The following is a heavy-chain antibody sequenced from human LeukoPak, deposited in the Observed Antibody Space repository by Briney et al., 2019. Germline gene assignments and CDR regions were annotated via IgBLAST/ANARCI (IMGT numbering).Heavy chain of an antibody. CDR2: IYTSGST. CDR1: GGSISSYY. D-gene: IGHD3-10*01. CDR3: ARVYYHGSGSPSYYFDY. Sequence: SETLPLTCTVSGGSISSYYWSWIRQPAGKGLEWIGRIYTSGSTNYNPSLKSRVTMSVDTSKNQFSLKLSSVTAADTAVYYCARVYYHGSGSPSYYFDYWGQGTLVTVSS. J-gene: IGHJ4*02. V-gene: IGHV4-4*07.